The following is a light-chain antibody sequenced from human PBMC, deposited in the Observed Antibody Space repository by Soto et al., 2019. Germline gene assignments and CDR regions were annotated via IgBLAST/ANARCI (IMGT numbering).Light chain of an antibody. V-gene: IGKV1-5*01. CDR1: QSIGRF. CDR3: QQCYMGWT. J-gene: IGKJ1*01. Sequence: DIQMTQSPSTLSASVGDRVTITCRASQSIGRFLAWYQHQPGKAPKLLIYDASTLESGVPSRFSGIGPGTEFTFSFTSLQPEDFGTYYCQQCYMGWTFGQGTKVDI. CDR2: DAS.